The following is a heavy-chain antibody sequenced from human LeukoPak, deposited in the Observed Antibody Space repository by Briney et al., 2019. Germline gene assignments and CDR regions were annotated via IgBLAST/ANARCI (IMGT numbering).Heavy chain of an antibody. Sequence: GGSLTLSCAASGYTFSRHGIHWVRQAPGKGLEWVAVVWYDGRNRDHADSVKGRFTISKDNSNNMVFLQMDRLRAEDTAVYYCARLWGGNGYSGGSLNLWGQGTLVTVSS. V-gene: IGHV3-33*01. CDR3: ARLWGGNGYSGGSLNL. J-gene: IGHJ5*02. CDR2: VWYDGRNR. CDR1: GYTFSRHG. D-gene: IGHD3-16*01.